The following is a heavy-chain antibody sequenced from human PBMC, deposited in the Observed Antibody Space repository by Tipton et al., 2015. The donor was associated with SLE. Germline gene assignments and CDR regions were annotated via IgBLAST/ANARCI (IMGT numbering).Heavy chain of an antibody. Sequence: TLSLTCAVYGGSFSGYYWSWIRQPPGKGLEWIGEINHSGGTNYNPSLKSRVTISVDTSKNQFSLKLSSVTAADTAVYYCASRHELRTPDYWGQGTLVTVSS. CDR3: ASRHELRTPDY. V-gene: IGHV4-34*09. CDR1: GGSFSGYY. CDR2: INHSGGT. J-gene: IGHJ4*02. D-gene: IGHD7-27*01.